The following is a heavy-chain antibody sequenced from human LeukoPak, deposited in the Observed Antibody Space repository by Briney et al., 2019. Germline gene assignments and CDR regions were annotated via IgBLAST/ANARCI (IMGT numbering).Heavy chain of an antibody. V-gene: IGHV1-69*05. CDR1: GGTFSSYA. CDR3: AGSLVVTALPFDY. J-gene: IGHJ4*02. D-gene: IGHD2-21*02. CDR2: IIPIFGTA. Sequence: SVKVSCKASGGTFSSYAISWVRQAPGQGLEWMGGIIPIFGTANYAQKFQGRVTITTDESTSTAYMELSSLRSEDTAVYYCAGSLVVTALPFDYWGQGTLVTVSS.